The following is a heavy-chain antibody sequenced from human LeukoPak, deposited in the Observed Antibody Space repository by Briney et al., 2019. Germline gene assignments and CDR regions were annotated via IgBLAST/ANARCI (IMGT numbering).Heavy chain of an antibody. Sequence: ASVTVSCKASGYTFTSYGISWVRQAPGQGLEPMGWISAYNGNTNYAQKLQGRVTMTTDTSTSTAYMELRSLRSDDTAVYYCARAGYGSGSYFWFDPWGQGTLVTVSS. D-gene: IGHD3-10*01. V-gene: IGHV1-18*01. CDR1: GYTFTSYG. J-gene: IGHJ5*02. CDR3: ARAGYGSGSYFWFDP. CDR2: ISAYNGNT.